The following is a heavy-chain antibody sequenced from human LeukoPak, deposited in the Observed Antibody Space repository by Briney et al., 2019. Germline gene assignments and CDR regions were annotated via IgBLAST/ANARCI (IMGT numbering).Heavy chain of an antibody. J-gene: IGHJ6*02. CDR2: ISGGGGST. CDR1: GFTFDDYA. D-gene: IGHD3-10*01. CDR3: AKDPFAGEVRGVIPDYGMDV. V-gene: IGHV3-43*02. Sequence: PGGSLRLSCAASGFTFDDYAMHWVRQAPGKGLEWVSLISGGGGSTYYADSVKGRFTISRDNSKNSLYLQMNSLRTEDTAFYYFAKDPFAGEVRGVIPDYGMDVWGQGTTVTVSS.